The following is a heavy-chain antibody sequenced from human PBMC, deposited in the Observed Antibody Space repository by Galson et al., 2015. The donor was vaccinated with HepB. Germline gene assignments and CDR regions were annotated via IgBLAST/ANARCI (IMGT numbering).Heavy chain of an antibody. CDR2: ITSNGGRT. J-gene: IGHJ4*02. Sequence: SLRLSCAASGFTFSSYAMTWVRQAPGKGLEWISSITSNGGRTLYTNSVKGRFPISRDNSRNTVVLQLSSLRPEDTAVYYCAKDGIMVSNNPYQLHFWGQGTLVSVSS. D-gene: IGHD2-8*01. CDR3: AKDGIMVSNNPYQLHF. V-gene: IGHV3-23*01. CDR1: GFTFSSYA.